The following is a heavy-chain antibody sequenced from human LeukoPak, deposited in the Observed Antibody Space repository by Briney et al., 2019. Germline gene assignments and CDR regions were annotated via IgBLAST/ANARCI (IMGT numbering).Heavy chain of an antibody. CDR3: AKDSDLTGGDY. J-gene: IGHJ4*02. CDR1: GFTFSSYG. D-gene: IGHD7-27*01. CDR2: IWYDGSNK. V-gene: IGHV3-30*02. Sequence: PGGSLRLSCAASGFTFSSYGMHWVRQAPGKGLEWVAVIWYDGSNKYYADSVKGRFTISRDNSKNTLYLQMNSLRAEDTAVYYCAKDSDLTGGDYWGQGTLVTVSS.